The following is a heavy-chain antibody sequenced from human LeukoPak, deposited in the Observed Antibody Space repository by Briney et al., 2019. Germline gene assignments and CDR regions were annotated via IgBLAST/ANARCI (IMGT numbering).Heavy chain of an antibody. V-gene: IGHV1-69*13. J-gene: IGHJ4*02. CDR3: ARGWLRSREFDY. Sequence: ASVKLSCKPSGRTFSSYAISWVRQAPGQGLEWMGGIIPIFGTANYAQKFQRRVTITADESTSTAYMELSSLRSEDTAVYYCARGWLRSREFDYWGEGTLVTVSS. CDR2: IIPIFGTA. CDR1: GRTFSSYA. D-gene: IGHD5-12*01.